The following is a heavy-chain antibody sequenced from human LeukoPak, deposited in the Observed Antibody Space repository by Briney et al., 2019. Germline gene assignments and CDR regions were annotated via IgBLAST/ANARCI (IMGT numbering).Heavy chain of an antibody. J-gene: IGHJ4*02. D-gene: IGHD3-9*01. CDR2: ISYDGSNK. CDR3: AKDRYFDWLLDY. CDR1: GFTFSSYG. Sequence: PGGSLRLSCAASGFTFSSYGMHWVRQAPGKGLEWVAVISYDGSNKYYAGSVKGRFTISRDNSKNTLYLQMNSLRAEDTAVYYCAKDRYFDWLLDYWGQGTLVTVSS. V-gene: IGHV3-30*18.